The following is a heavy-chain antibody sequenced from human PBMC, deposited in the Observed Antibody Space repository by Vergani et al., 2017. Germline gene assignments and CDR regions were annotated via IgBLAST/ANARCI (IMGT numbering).Heavy chain of an antibody. J-gene: IGHJ5*02. Sequence: QLQLQESGPGLVKPSETLSLTCTVSGGSISSSSYYWGWIRQPPGKGLEWIGSIYYSGSTYYNPSLKSRVTISVDTSKNQFSLKLSSVTAADTAVYYCASSVCGGSCYWGWFDPWGQGTLVTVSS. CDR1: GGSISSSSYY. V-gene: IGHV4-39*07. CDR3: ASSVCGGSCYWGWFDP. CDR2: IYYSGST. D-gene: IGHD2-15*01.